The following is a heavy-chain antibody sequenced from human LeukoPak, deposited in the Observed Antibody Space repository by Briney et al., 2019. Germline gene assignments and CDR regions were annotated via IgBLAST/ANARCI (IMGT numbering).Heavy chain of an antibody. Sequence: PSETLSLTCAVSGGSISTNNWWSWVRQPPGRGLEWIGEIYHSGSTNYNPSLKSRVTISVDKSKNQFSLKLSSVTAADTAVYYCARGGWLVRPSGFDYWGQGTLVTVSS. V-gene: IGHV4-4*02. D-gene: IGHD6-19*01. CDR2: IYHSGST. CDR3: ARGGWLVRPSGFDY. CDR1: GGSISTNNW. J-gene: IGHJ4*02.